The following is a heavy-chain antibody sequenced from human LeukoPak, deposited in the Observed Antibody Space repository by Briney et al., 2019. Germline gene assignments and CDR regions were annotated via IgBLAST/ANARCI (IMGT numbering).Heavy chain of an antibody. Sequence: PSETLSLTCAVYGGSLSGYYWSWIRQPPGKGLEWIGEINHSGSTNYNPSLKSRVTISVDTSKNQFSLKLSSVTAADTAVYYCARSAVAYFDYWGQGTLVTVSS. D-gene: IGHD4-23*01. CDR3: ARSAVAYFDY. CDR1: GGSLSGYY. CDR2: INHSGST. J-gene: IGHJ4*02. V-gene: IGHV4-34*01.